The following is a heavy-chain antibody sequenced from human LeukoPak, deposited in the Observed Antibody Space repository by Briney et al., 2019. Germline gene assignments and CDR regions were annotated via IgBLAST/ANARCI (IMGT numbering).Heavy chain of an antibody. Sequence: GASVKVSFKASGGTFSSYAISWVRQAPGQGLGWMGGIIPIFGTANYAQKFQGRVTITADESTSTAYMELSSLRSEDTAVYYCARAGGRGMYYFDYWGQGTRVTVSS. V-gene: IGHV1-69*01. D-gene: IGHD3-16*01. CDR1: GGTFSSYA. CDR2: IIPIFGTA. CDR3: ARAGGRGMYYFDY. J-gene: IGHJ4*02.